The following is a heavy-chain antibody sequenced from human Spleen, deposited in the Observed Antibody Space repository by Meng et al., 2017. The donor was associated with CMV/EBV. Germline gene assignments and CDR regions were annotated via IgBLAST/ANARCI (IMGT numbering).Heavy chain of an antibody. Sequence: GGSLRLSCAASGFHFSTYWMSWVRQAPGKALEWVAAISYEGSYKYYADSVKGRFTISRDNFKNTLYLQMNSLRAEDTAVYYCARDPGGYDWVSPLDYWGQGTLVTVSS. CDR2: ISYEGSYK. J-gene: IGHJ4*02. V-gene: IGHV3-30*03. CDR1: GFHFSTYW. CDR3: ARDPGGYDWVSPLDY. D-gene: IGHD3-16*01.